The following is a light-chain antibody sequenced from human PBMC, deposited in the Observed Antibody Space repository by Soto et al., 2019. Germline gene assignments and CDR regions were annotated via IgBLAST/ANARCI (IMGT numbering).Light chain of an antibody. CDR3: QQTYRTPRT. CDR2: ASS. J-gene: IGKJ4*01. Sequence: DIQMTQSPSSLSASVGDRVTITCRASQSISSYLNWYKQKPGKAHKLLIYASSSLQSGVPSRFSGSGSGTDFTLSISSLQPEDFATYSCQQTYRTPRTVSGGTNVYIK. CDR1: QSISSY. V-gene: IGKV1-39*01.